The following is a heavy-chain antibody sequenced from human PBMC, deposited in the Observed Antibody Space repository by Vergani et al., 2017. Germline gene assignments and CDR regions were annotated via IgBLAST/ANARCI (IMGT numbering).Heavy chain of an antibody. J-gene: IGHJ5*02. V-gene: IGHV4-30-4*08. CDR3: ARAEGSWWFDP. Sequence: QVQLQESGPGLVKPSQTLSLTCTVSGGSVSSGDYYWNWIRQPPGKGLEWIGYISYSGSTYYNPSLKSRVAISLDTSKNHVSLRLTSVTAADTAVYYCARAEGSWWFDPWGQGTLVTVSS. CDR1: GGSVSSGDYY. CDR2: ISYSGST.